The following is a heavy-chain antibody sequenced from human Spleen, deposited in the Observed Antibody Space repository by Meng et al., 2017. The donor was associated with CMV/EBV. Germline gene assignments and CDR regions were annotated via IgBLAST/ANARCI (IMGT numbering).Heavy chain of an antibody. J-gene: IGHJ6*02. CDR3: ARDGTYSSSWYYYYGMDV. Sequence: GESLKISCAASGFTFSSYWMSWVRQAPGKGLEWVANIKQDGSEKYYVDSVKGRFTISRDNAKNSLYLQMNSLRAEDTAVYYCARDGTYSSSWYYYYGMDVWGQGTTVTVSS. D-gene: IGHD6-13*01. V-gene: IGHV3-7*01. CDR1: GFTFSSYW. CDR2: IKQDGSEK.